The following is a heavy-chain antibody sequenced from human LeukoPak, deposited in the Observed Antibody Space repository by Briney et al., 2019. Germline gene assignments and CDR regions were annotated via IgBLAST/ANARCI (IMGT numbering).Heavy chain of an antibody. CDR2: IYHSGST. D-gene: IGHD2-2*01. CDR1: GGSISSGGYS. J-gene: IGHJ6*02. Sequence: SETLSLTCAVSGGSISSGGYSWSWIRQPPGKGQEWIGYIYHSGSTYYNPSLKSRVTISVDRSKNQFSLKLSSVTAADTAVYYCARVRIEGGYWSSTSRPRYYYGMDVWGQGTTVTVSS. V-gene: IGHV4-30-2*01. CDR3: ARVRIEGGYWSSTSRPRYYYGMDV.